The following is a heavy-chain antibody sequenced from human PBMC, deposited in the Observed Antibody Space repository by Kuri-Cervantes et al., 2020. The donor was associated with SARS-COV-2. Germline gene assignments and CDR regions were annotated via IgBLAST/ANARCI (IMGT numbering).Heavy chain of an antibody. D-gene: IGHD1-7*01. CDR1: GFTFSSYS. CDR2: ISSSSSTI. Sequence: GESLKISCAASGFTFSSYSMNWVRQAPGKGLEWVSYISSSSSTIYYADSVKGRFTISRDNAKNSLYLQMNSLRAEDTAVYYCARDELELYDDAFDIWGQGTMVTVSS. V-gene: IGHV3-48*01. CDR3: ARDELELYDDAFDI. J-gene: IGHJ3*02.